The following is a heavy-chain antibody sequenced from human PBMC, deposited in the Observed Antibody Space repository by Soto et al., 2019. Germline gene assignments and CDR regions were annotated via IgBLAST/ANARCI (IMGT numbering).Heavy chain of an antibody. CDR2: IIPIFGTA. D-gene: IGHD3-10*01. Sequence: SVKVSCKASGGTFSSYAISWVRQAPGQGLEWMGGIIPIFGTANYAQKFQGRVTITADKSTSTAYMELSSLRSEDTAVYYCARPYGSGSYYNGNYYYGMDVWGQGTTVTVSS. CDR1: GGTFSSYA. J-gene: IGHJ6*02. V-gene: IGHV1-69*06. CDR3: ARPYGSGSYYNGNYYYGMDV.